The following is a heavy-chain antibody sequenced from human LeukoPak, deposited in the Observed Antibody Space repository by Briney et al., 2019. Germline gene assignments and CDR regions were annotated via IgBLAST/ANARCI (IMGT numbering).Heavy chain of an antibody. CDR3: ARRGGYSNLNYLEY. Sequence: PGRSLRLSCAASGFTFSTYGMHWVRQAPGKGLEWVSFIWSDGSNKYYADSVKGRFTISRDNSKDTLYLQMNSLRAEDTAVYYCARRGGYSNLNYLEYWGQGTLVTVSS. J-gene: IGHJ4*02. D-gene: IGHD4-11*01. V-gene: IGHV3-33*01. CDR1: GFTFSTYG. CDR2: IWSDGSNK.